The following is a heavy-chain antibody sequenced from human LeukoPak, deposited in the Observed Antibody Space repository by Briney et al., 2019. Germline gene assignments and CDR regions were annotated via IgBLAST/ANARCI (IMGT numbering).Heavy chain of an antibody. CDR1: GFTSSDYY. V-gene: IGHV3-11*06. CDR2: ISSSSYT. J-gene: IGHJ4*02. CDR3: ARVADGYSGYDSIDY. Sequence: PGGSLRLSCAASGFTSSDYYMSWIRQAPGKGLEWVSYISSSSYTNYADSVKGRFTISRDNAKNSLYLQMNSLRAEDTAVYYCARVADGYSGYDSIDYWGQGTLVTVSS. D-gene: IGHD5-12*01.